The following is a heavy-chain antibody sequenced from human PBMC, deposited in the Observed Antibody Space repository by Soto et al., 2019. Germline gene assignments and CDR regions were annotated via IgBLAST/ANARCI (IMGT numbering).Heavy chain of an antibody. V-gene: IGHV3-43D*04. Sequence: EVQLVESGGVVVQPGGSLRLSCAASGFTFDDYAMHWVRQAPGKGLDWVSLISWDGGSTYYADSVKGRFTISRDNSKNPLYLQMNRLRAEDTVLYYCAKAPLDSSGYWHFEHWGRGTLVTVSS. CDR3: AKAPLDSSGYWHFEH. J-gene: IGHJ2*01. CDR2: ISWDGGST. CDR1: GFTFDDYA. D-gene: IGHD3-22*01.